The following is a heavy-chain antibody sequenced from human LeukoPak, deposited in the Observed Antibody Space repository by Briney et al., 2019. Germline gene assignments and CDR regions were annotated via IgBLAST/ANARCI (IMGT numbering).Heavy chain of an antibody. CDR3: ACGGSGVVAADYYGMDV. J-gene: IGHJ6*02. D-gene: IGHD2-15*01. V-gene: IGHV4-34*01. CDR1: GGSFSGYY. CDR2: INHSGST. Sequence: SETLSLTCAVYGGSFSGYYWSWIRQPPGKGLEWIGEINHSGSTNYNPSLKSRVTISVDTSKNQFSLKLSSVTAADTAVYYCACGGSGVVAADYYGMDVWGQGTTVTVSS.